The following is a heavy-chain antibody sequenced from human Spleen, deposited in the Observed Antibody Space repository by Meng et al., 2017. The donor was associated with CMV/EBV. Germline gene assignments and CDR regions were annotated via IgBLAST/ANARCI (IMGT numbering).Heavy chain of an antibody. Sequence: GESLKISCAASGFTFNYAWMNWVRQAPGQGLEWVGRIKSRRDGGTADSAAPVKGRFTISRDDSKKTVYLQMNSLRAEDTVVYYCAGSYDSSGIGDDYWGQGTLVTVSS. CDR2: IKSRRDGGTA. D-gene: IGHD3-22*01. CDR3: AGSYDSSGIGDDY. CDR1: GFTFNYAW. J-gene: IGHJ4*02. V-gene: IGHV3-15*01.